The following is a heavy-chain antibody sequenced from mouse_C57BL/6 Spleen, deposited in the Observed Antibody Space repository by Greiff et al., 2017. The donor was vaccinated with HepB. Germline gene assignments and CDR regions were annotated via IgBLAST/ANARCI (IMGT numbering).Heavy chain of an antibody. CDR2: ISGGGGNT. CDR1: GFTFSSYT. D-gene: IGHD2-3*01. V-gene: IGHV5-9*01. J-gene: IGHJ1*03. CDR3: ARGDGYWYFDV. Sequence: EVQLVESGGGLVKPGGSLKLSCAASGFTFSSYTMSWVRQTPEKRLEWVATISGGGGNTYYPDSVKGRFTISRDNAKNTLYLQMSSLRSEDTALYYCARGDGYWYFDVWGTGTTVTVSS.